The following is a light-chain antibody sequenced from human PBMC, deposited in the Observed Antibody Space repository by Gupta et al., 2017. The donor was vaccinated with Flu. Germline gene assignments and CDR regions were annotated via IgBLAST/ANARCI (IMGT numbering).Light chain of an antibody. Sequence: TSSDVGAYNYVSWYQHHLGKAPKLIIYEVTNRPSAISFRFSGSKSGNTASLTISGLQPEDEAEYYCKSFTRKDTYVFGTGTKVTVL. CDR2: EVT. CDR3: KSFTRKDTYV. J-gene: IGLJ1*01. CDR1: SSDVGAYNY. V-gene: IGLV2-14*01.